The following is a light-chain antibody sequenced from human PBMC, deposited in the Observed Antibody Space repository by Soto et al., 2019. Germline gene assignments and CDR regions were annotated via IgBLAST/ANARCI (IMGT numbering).Light chain of an antibody. CDR1: SGHSSYA. CDR3: QTWDTGIRV. CDR2: VNRDGSH. Sequence: PVLTQSPSASASLGASVKLTCTLSSGHSSYAIAWHQQQPEKGPRYLMKVNRDGSHSKGDGIPDRFSGSSSGAERYLTISSLQSEDEADYYCQTWDTGIRVFGGGTKVTVL. V-gene: IGLV4-69*01. J-gene: IGLJ2*01.